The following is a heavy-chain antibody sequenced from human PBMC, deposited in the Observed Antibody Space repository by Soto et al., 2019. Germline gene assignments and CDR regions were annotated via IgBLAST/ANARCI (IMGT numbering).Heavy chain of an antibody. CDR1: GGSFSGYY. J-gene: IGHJ3*02. CDR3: ARASWLRLAFES. Sequence: PSETLSLTCAVCGGSFSGYYCSWIRQPPGKGLEWIGEINHSGSTNYNPSLKSRVTISVDTSKNQFSLKLSSVPAADTAVYYCARASWLRLAFESLGQRTMVTVSS. CDR2: INHSGST. D-gene: IGHD3-10*01. V-gene: IGHV4-34*01.